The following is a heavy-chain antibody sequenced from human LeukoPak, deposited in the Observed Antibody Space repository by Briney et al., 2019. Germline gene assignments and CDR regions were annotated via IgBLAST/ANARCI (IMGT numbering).Heavy chain of an antibody. D-gene: IGHD3-16*01. V-gene: IGHV4-59*01. CDR3: ARGMAVKRLIATPSRYYFDY. J-gene: IGHJ4*02. CDR2: IYYSGST. CDR1: GGSISSYY. Sequence: SETLSLTCTVSGGSISSYYWSWIRQPPGKGLEWIGYIYYSGSTNYNPSLKSRVTISVDTSKNQFSLKLSSVTAADTAVYYCARGMAVKRLIATPSRYYFDYWGQGTLVTVSS.